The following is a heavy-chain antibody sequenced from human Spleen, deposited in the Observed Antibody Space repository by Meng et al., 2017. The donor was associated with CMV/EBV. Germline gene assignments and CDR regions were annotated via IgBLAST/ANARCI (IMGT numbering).Heavy chain of an antibody. CDR2: IYSTDTP. J-gene: IGHJ4*02. CDR3: ARDNDIGYFDH. D-gene: IGHD2-8*01. CDR1: GFNINANY. V-gene: IGHV3-66*03. Sequence: GESLKISCAASGFNINANYMTWVRQAPGKGLEWVSVIYSTDTPYYTDSVKGRFTISRDRSNNTLYLQMNNLRVEDTAVYYCARDNDIGYFDHWGRGTLVTVSS.